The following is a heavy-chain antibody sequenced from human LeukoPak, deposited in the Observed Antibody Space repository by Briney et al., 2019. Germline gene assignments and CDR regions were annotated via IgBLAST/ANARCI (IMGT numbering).Heavy chain of an antibody. D-gene: IGHD6-19*01. CDR1: GFTFGDSA. CDR3: TRALVGIAVAANDY. CDR2: IRSKAYGATT. V-gene: IGHV3-49*03. J-gene: IGHJ4*02. Sequence: GGSLRLSCTASGFTFGDSAMSWFRQAPGKGLGWVGFIRSKAYGATTEYAASVKGRFTISRDDSKTIAYLQMNSLKIEDTAMYYCTRALVGIAVAANDYWGQGTLVTASS.